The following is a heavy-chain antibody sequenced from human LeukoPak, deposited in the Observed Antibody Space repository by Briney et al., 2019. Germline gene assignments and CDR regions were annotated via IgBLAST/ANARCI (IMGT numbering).Heavy chain of an antibody. CDR3: ARRGTSGSHHY. V-gene: IGHV4-59*08. J-gene: IGHJ4*02. CDR1: GGSISSYY. D-gene: IGHD1-26*01. Sequence: SETLSLTCTVSGGSISSYYWSWIRQPPGKGLEWIGYIYYSGSTNYNPSLKSRVTISVDTSKNQFSLKPSSVTAADTAVYYCARRGTSGSHHYWGQGTLVTVSS. CDR2: IYYSGST.